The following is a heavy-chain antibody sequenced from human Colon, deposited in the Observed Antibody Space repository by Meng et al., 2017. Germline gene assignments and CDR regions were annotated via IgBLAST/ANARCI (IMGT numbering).Heavy chain of an antibody. D-gene: IGHD3-16*01. CDR1: GFTVSSNY. J-gene: IGHJ5*02. CDR3: ARELMLTFDP. Sequence: VESGESGGGLVAPGVSLRLSLAASGFTVSSNYMSWVRQAPGKGLEWVSVIYSGGSTYYADSVKGRFTISRDNSKNTLYLQMNSLRAEDTAVYYCARELMLTFDPWGQGTLVTVSS. CDR2: IYSGGST. V-gene: IGHV3-66*02.